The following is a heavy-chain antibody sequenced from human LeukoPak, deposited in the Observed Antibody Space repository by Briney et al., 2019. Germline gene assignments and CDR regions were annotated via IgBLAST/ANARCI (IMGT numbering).Heavy chain of an antibody. J-gene: IGHJ5*02. D-gene: IGHD1-26*01. V-gene: IGHV4-34*01. Sequence: SETLSLTCAVYGGSFSGYYWSWIRQPRGKGLEWIGEINHSGSTNYNPSLKSRVTISVDTSKNQFSLKLSSVTAADTAVYYCARPCRAREVWFDPWGQGTLVTVSS. CDR2: INHSGST. CDR1: GGSFSGYY. CDR3: ARPCRAREVWFDP.